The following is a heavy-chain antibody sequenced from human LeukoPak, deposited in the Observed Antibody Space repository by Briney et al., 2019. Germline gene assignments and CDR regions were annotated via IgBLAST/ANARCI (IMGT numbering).Heavy chain of an antibody. Sequence: ASETLSLTCAVYGGSFSGYYWSWIRQPPGKGLEWIGEINHSGSTNYNPSLKSRVTISVDTSKNQFSLKLSSVTAADTAVYYCARDNAVVTPSRLYYFDYWGQGTLVTVSS. CDR1: GGSFSGYY. V-gene: IGHV4-34*01. CDR3: ARDNAVVTPSRLYYFDY. D-gene: IGHD4-23*01. J-gene: IGHJ4*02. CDR2: INHSGST.